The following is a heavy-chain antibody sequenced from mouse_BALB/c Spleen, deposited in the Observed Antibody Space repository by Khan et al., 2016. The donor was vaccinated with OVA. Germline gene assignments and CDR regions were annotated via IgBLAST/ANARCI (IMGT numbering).Heavy chain of an antibody. J-gene: IGHJ3*01. D-gene: IGHD1-1*01. CDR3: NKLAYCYVSGDFAY. V-gene: IGHV5-6*01. Sequence: EVELVESGGDLVKPGGSLKLSCAASGFTFSTYGMPWVRQTPDKRLEWVGTVSTGGGYTYYPDSVKGRFTISRDNAKNTLYLQMSGLKSEDTDMFDCNKLAYCYVSGDFAYWGQGTMVTVSA. CDR1: GFTFSTYG. CDR2: VSTGGGYT.